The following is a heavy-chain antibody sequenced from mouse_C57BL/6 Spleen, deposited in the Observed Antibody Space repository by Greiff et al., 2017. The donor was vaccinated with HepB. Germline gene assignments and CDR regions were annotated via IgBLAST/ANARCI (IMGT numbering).Heavy chain of an antibody. CDR3: EEHRYYYGSSSLYYAMDY. V-gene: IGHV5-6*02. D-gene: IGHD1-1*01. Sequence: DVMLVESGGDLVKPGGSLKLSCAASGFTFSSYGMSWVRQTPDKRLEWVATISSGGSYTYYPDSVKGRFTISRDNAKNTLYLQMSSLKSEDTAMYYCEEHRYYYGSSSLYYAMDYWGQGTSVTVSS. J-gene: IGHJ4*01. CDR1: GFTFSSYG. CDR2: ISSGGSYT.